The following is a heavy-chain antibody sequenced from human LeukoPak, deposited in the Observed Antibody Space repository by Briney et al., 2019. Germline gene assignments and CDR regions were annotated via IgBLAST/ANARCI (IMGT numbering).Heavy chain of an antibody. Sequence: SETLSLTCAVSGGSISSSNWWSWVRQPPGKGLEWIGEIYHSGSTNYNPSLKSRVTISVDKSKNQFSLKLSSVTAADTAVYYCARGGSSGYYSELDYWGQGTLVTVSS. J-gene: IGHJ4*02. CDR1: GGSISSSNW. V-gene: IGHV4-4*02. CDR2: IYHSGST. D-gene: IGHD3-22*01. CDR3: ARGGSSGYYSELDY.